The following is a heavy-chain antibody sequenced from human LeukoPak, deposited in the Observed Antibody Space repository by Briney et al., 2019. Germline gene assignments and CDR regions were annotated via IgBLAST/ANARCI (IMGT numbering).Heavy chain of an antibody. CDR1: GFTFSSYG. V-gene: IGHV3-30*18. CDR3: AKVPLVGATTRRWFDP. J-gene: IGHJ5*02. CDR2: ISYDGSNK. D-gene: IGHD1-26*01. Sequence: VGSLRLSCSASGFTFSSYGMHWVRQAPGKGLEWVAVISYDGSNKYYADSVKGRFTISRDNSKNTLYLQMNSLRAEDTAVYYCAKVPLVGATTRRWFDPWGQGTLVTVSS.